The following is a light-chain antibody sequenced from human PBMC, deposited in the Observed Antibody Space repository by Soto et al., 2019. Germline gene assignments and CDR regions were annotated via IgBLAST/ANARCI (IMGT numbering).Light chain of an antibody. Sequence: EIVLTQSPATLSLSPGERATLSCRASQSVSSYFAWYQQKPGQAPRLLIYDASNRATGIPARFSGSWSGTDFTLTISSLEPEDCAVYYCQQRSYWPLTFGQGTKVEIK. CDR2: DAS. V-gene: IGKV3-11*01. J-gene: IGKJ1*01. CDR1: QSVSSY. CDR3: QQRSYWPLT.